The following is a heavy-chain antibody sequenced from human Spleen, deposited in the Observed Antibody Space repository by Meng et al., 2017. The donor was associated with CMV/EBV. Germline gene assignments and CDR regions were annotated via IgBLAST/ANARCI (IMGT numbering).Heavy chain of an antibody. V-gene: IGHV1-24*01. J-gene: IGHJ6*02. CDR2: FDPEDGET. CDR1: GYTLTELS. D-gene: IGHD2-2*02. Sequence: ASVKVSCKVSGYTLTELSMHWVRQAPGKGLEWMGNFDPEDGETIYAQKFQGRVTMTEDTSTDTAYMELSSLRSEDTAVYYCARAGAPAAIGGSYYYYGMDVWGQGTTVTVSS. CDR3: ARAGAPAAIGGSYYYYGMDV.